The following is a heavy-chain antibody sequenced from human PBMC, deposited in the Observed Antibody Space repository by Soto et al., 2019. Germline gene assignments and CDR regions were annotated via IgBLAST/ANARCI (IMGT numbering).Heavy chain of an antibody. J-gene: IGHJ5*02. CDR2: ISGSGDNT. D-gene: IGHD2-15*01. Sequence: EVRLLESGGGLVEPGGSLRLSCTGSGFSFETYGMTWVRQAPGKGLEWVSGISGSGDNTYYADSVKGRFTISRDNARKPVYLQLVSLRAEDTATYYCAKDPYVGWYCSGGTCPITSWGQGTLVIVSS. V-gene: IGHV3-23*01. CDR1: GFSFETYG. CDR3: AKDPYVGWYCSGGTCPITS.